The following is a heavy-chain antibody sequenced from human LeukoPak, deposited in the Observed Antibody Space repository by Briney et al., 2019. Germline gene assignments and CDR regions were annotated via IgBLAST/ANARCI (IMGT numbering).Heavy chain of an antibody. CDR3: ARVXSSTWIDAFDM. D-gene: IGHD6-13*01. Sequence: GGSLRLSCAASGFTFYDYAMSWVRHAPGKGLQWVSGINWNGDSSASADSVKGRFTISRDNAKKSLFLQMNSLGAEDTAFYHCARVXSSTWIDAFDMWGQGTMVTVSS. CDR1: GFTFYDYA. CDR2: INWNGDSS. J-gene: IGHJ3*02. V-gene: IGHV3-20*01.